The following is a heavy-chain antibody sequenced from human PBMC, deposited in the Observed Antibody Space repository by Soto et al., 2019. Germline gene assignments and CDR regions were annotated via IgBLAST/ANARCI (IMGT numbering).Heavy chain of an antibody. CDR3: ARDPIFSYASSGYGGSYFDY. J-gene: IGHJ4*02. Sequence: SETLSLTCAVSGASVTSDDYYWSWIRQPPGKGLEWLGYIYHSGSTYYNPSLKSRVSISIDTSQNQFSLKLTSLTAADTAVYYCARDPIFSYASSGYGGSYFDYWGQGSRVTVSS. CDR1: GASVTSDDYY. D-gene: IGHD3-22*01. V-gene: IGHV4-30-4*01. CDR2: IYHSGST.